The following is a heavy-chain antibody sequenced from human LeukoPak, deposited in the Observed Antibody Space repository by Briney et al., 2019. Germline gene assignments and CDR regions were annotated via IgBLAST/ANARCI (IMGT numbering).Heavy chain of an antibody. D-gene: IGHD2/OR15-2a*01. CDR2: VYHDGTT. J-gene: IGHJ4*02. Sequence: SESLSLTCTVSGASISRHYWSWIRQPPGKGLEWIGYVYHDGTTNYNPSLKSRVAISIDTSRDQLSLKLSSMTAADTAVYYCARGSTRADDYWGQGILVTVSS. V-gene: IGHV4-59*11. CDR1: GASISRHY. CDR3: ARGSTRADDY.